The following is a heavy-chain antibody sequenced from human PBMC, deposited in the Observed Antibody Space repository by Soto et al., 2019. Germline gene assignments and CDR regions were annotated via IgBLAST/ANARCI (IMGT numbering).Heavy chain of an antibody. CDR2: ISYDGSNK. CDR1: GFTFSSYG. D-gene: IGHD3-9*01. CDR3: AKGLRYFDWLSPMVY. Sequence: QVQLVESGGGVVQPGRSLRLSCAASGFTFSSYGMHWVRQAPGKGLEWVAVISYDGSNKYYADSVKGRFTISRDNSKNTLYLQMNSLRAEDTAVYYCAKGLRYFDWLSPMVYWGQGTLVTVSS. V-gene: IGHV3-30*18. J-gene: IGHJ4*02.